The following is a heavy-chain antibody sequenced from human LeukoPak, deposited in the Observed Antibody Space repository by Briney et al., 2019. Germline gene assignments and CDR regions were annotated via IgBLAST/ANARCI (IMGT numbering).Heavy chain of an antibody. J-gene: IGHJ3*02. Sequence: PGGSLRLSCAASGFTFSSYSMHWVRQAPGKGLEWVSSISDSSYSIYYADSVKGRFTISRDNAKNSLYLQMNSLTAEDTAVYYCARSEGRPFDIWGQGTMVTVSS. V-gene: IGHV3-21*01. D-gene: IGHD6-6*01. CDR1: GFTFSSYS. CDR2: ISDSSYSI. CDR3: ARSEGRPFDI.